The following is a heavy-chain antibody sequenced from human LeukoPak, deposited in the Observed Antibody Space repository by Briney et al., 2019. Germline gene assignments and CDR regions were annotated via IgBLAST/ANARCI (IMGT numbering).Heavy chain of an antibody. Sequence: ASVKVSCKASGYTFTSYGISWVRQAPGQGLEWMGWISAYNGNTNYAQKLQGRVTMTTDTSTSTAYMELRSLRSDDTAVYYYARDLVGSGSYRPYFDYWGQGTLVTVSS. V-gene: IGHV1-18*01. J-gene: IGHJ4*02. D-gene: IGHD3-10*01. CDR1: GYTFTSYG. CDR2: ISAYNGNT. CDR3: ARDLVGSGSYRPYFDY.